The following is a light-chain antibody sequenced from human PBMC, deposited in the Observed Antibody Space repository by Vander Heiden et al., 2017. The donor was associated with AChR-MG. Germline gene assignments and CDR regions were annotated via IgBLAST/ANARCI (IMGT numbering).Light chain of an antibody. Sequence: DIQMTQSPSSLSASVVDRVTITCRASQGISSYLNWYQQKPGKAPKLLIYAASSLQSGVPSRFSGSGSGTDFTLTISSLQPEDFATYYCQQSYSTLWTFGQGTKVEIK. CDR2: AAS. J-gene: IGKJ1*01. V-gene: IGKV1-39*01. CDR3: QQSYSTLWT. CDR1: QGISSY.